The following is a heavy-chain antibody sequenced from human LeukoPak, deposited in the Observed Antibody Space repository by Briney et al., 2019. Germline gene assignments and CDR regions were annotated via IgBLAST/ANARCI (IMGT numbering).Heavy chain of an antibody. Sequence: PGGSLRLSCAASGFTFSNAWMSWVRQAPGKGLEWVGRIKSKTDGGTTDYAAPVKGRFTISRDDSKNTLYLQMNSLKTEDTAVYYCAKSTGSRWLQIFGSWPEFDYWGQGTLVTVSS. V-gene: IGHV3-15*01. J-gene: IGHJ4*02. CDR3: AKSTGSRWLQIFGSWPEFDY. D-gene: IGHD5-24*01. CDR2: IKSKTDGGTT. CDR1: GFTFSNAW.